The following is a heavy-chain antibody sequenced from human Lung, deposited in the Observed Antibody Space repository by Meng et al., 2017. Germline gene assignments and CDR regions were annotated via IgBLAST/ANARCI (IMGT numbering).Heavy chain of an antibody. V-gene: IGHV4-34*01. CDR1: GVSFSDYY. Sequence: VQLQQGGAALLEPSETLSRTCVVSGVSFSDYYWSWIRQPPGQGLEWIGEINHSGSTNYNPSLESRATISADTSQNNLSLKLSSVTAADSAVYYCARGPTTMAHDFDYWGQGTLVTVSS. CDR3: ARGPTTMAHDFDY. J-gene: IGHJ4*02. CDR2: INHSGST. D-gene: IGHD4-11*01.